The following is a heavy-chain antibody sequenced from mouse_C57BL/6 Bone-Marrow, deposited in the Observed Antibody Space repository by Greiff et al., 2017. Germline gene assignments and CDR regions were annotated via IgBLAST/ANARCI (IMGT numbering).Heavy chain of an antibody. J-gene: IGHJ4*01. D-gene: IGHD2-2*01. CDR2: IDPSDSYT. V-gene: IGHV1-69*01. Sequence: QVQLQQPGAELVMPGASVKLSCTASGFTFTSYWMHWVQQRPGQGLEWIGVIDPSDSYTNYNQKFKGKSTLTVDKSSSTAYIQISSLTSEDSAVYYCARGYYGYGFYSMDYWGQGTSVTVSS. CDR1: GFTFTSYW. CDR3: ARGYYGYGFYSMDY.